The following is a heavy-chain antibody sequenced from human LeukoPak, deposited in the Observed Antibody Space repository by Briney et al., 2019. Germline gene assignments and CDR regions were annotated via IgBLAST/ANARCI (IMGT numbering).Heavy chain of an antibody. V-gene: IGHV1-2*02. CDR3: ARGVAGSYYYYYMDV. J-gene: IGHJ6*03. CDR2: INPNSGGT. CDR1: GYTFTGYY. Sequence: ASVKVSCKASGYTFTGYYMHWVRQAPGQGLEWMGWINPNSGGTNYAQKFQGRVTMTRDTSISTAYMELSRLRSDDTAVYYCARGVAGSYYYYYMDVWGKGTTVTISS. D-gene: IGHD6-19*01.